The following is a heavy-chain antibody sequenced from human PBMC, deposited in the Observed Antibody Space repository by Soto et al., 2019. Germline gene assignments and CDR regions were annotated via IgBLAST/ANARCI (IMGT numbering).Heavy chain of an antibody. CDR2: ISYDGSNK. CDR1: GFTFSSYG. D-gene: IGHD6-19*01. J-gene: IGHJ4*02. CDR3: AKSIAVAGPFDY. Sequence: QVQLVESGGGVVQPGRSLRLSCAASGFTFSSYGMHWVRQAPGKGLEWVAVISYDGSNKYYADSVKGRFTISRDNSKNTLYLQMNSLIAEDTAVYYCAKSIAVAGPFDYWGQGTLVTVS. V-gene: IGHV3-30*18.